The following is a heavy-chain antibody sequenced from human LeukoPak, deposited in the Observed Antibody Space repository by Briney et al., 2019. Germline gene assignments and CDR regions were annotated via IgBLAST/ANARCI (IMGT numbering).Heavy chain of an antibody. CDR1: GFTFSSYI. CDR3: AREEAAAGYYFDY. J-gene: IGHJ4*02. D-gene: IGHD6-13*01. CDR2: ISYDGSNK. Sequence: PGGSLRLSCEASGFTFSSYIMTWVRQAPGKGLEWVAVISYDGSNKYYADSVKGRFTISRDNSKNTLYLQMNSLRAEDTAVYYCAREEAAAGYYFDYWGQGTLVTVSS. V-gene: IGHV3-30*03.